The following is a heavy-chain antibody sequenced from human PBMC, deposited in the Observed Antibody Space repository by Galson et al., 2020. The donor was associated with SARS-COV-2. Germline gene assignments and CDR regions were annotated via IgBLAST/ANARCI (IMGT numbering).Heavy chain of an antibody. CDR3: AREHSSRWFDY. CDR1: GFTFSSYA. D-gene: IGHD6-13*01. Sequence: GESLKISCAASGFTFSSYAMSWVRQAPGKGLEWVSAISGSGGSTYYADSVKGRFTISRDNVKNSMYLQVNSLRDGDTAVYYCAREHSSRWFDYWGQGTLVTVSS. J-gene: IGHJ4*02. CDR2: ISGSGGST. V-gene: IGHV3-23*01.